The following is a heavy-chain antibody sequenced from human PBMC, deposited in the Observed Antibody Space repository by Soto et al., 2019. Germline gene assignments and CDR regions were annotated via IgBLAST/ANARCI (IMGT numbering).Heavy chain of an antibody. CDR1: GFTVSSNY. Sequence: PGGSLRLSCAASGFTVSSNYMSWVRQAPGKGLEWVSVIYSGGSTYYADSVKGRFTISRDNSKNTLYLQMNSLRAEDTAVYYCARDPRNLYCSGGSCNPDQTWGQGKMVTVSS. D-gene: IGHD2-15*01. CDR3: ARDPRNLYCSGGSCNPDQT. CDR2: IYSGGST. J-gene: IGHJ3*01. V-gene: IGHV3-66*01.